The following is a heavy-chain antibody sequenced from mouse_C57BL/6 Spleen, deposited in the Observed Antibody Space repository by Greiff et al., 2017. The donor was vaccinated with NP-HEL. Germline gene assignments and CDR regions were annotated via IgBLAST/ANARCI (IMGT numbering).Heavy chain of an antibody. Sequence: QVQLQQPGAELVMPGASVKLSCKASGYTFTSYWMHWVKQRPGQGLEWIGEIDPSASSTNYNQKFKGKSTLTVDKSSSTAYMQLSSLTSEDSAVYYCARRYSNYGYFDVWGTGTTVTVSS. D-gene: IGHD2-5*01. J-gene: IGHJ1*03. CDR2: IDPSASST. CDR3: ARRYSNYGYFDV. V-gene: IGHV1-69*01. CDR1: GYTFTSYW.